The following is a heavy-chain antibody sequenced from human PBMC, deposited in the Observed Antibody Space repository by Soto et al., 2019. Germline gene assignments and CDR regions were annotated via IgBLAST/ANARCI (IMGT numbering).Heavy chain of an antibody. CDR1: GYTFTGYY. J-gene: IGHJ4*02. V-gene: IGHV1-2*04. CDR3: ASLPFPDGLCCSNGVCYDDY. Sequence: APVKVSCKASGYTFTGYYMHWVRHAPGQGLEWMGWINPNSGGTNYAQKFQGWVTMTRDTSISTAYMELSRLRSDDTAVYYCASLPFPDGLCCSNGVCYDDYWGQGTLVTVSS. CDR2: INPNSGGT. D-gene: IGHD2-8*01.